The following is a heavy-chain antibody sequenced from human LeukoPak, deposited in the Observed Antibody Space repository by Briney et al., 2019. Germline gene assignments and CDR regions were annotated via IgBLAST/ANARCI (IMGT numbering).Heavy chain of an antibody. V-gene: IGHV3-74*01. J-gene: IGHJ4*02. Sequence: GGSLRLSCAASGFTLSKHWMHWVRQAPGKGLVWVSRINSDETTLQYAASVQGRFTISRDTAKNTLYLQMNSLRAEDTAVYYCARVIVGATGFDCWGQGIVVTVSS. CDR2: INSDETTL. CDR3: ARVIVGATGFDC. D-gene: IGHD1-26*01. CDR1: GFTLSKHW.